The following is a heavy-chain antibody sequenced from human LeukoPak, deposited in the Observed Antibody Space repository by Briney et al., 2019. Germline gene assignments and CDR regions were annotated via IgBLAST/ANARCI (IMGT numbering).Heavy chain of an antibody. V-gene: IGHV4-61*02. J-gene: IGHJ6*03. D-gene: IGHD2-2*01. CDR3: ARVVVVVPAARASPGVYYMDV. CDR1: GGSISSGSYY. Sequence: SETLSLTCTVSGGSISSGSYYWSWIRQPAGKGLEWIGRIYTSGSTNYNPSLKSRVTISVDTSKNQFSLKLSSVTAADTAVYYCARVVVVVPAARASPGVYYMDVWGKGTTVTVSS. CDR2: IYTSGST.